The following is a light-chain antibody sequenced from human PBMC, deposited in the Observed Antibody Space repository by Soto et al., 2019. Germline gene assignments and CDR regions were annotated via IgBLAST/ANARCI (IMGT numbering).Light chain of an antibody. CDR2: AAS. V-gene: IGKV1-39*01. Sequence: DIQMTQSPSSLSASVGDRVTITCRASQSISSYLNWYQQKPGKAPKLLIYAASSLQSGVPSRFSGSGSGTDFTLTISSLQHDDFATYYCKQSYSTSLTFGGGTKVEIK. J-gene: IGKJ4*01. CDR3: KQSYSTSLT. CDR1: QSISSY.